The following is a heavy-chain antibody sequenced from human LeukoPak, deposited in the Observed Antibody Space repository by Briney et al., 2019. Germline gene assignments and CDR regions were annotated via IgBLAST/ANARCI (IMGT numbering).Heavy chain of an antibody. CDR3: VRVRGARSNWFDP. CDR2: IYYSGST. Sequence: PSETLSLTCTVSGGSISSSSYYWGWIRQPPGKGLEWIGSIYYSGSTYYNPSLKSRVTISVDTSKNQFSLKMTSMTPADTAFYYCVRVRGARSNWFDPWGQGTLVTVSS. CDR1: GGSISSSSYY. D-gene: IGHD1-26*01. V-gene: IGHV4-39*07. J-gene: IGHJ5*02.